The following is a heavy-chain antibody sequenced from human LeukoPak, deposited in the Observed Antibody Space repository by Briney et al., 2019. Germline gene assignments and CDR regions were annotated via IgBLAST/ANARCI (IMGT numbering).Heavy chain of an antibody. CDR2: IYNDGST. D-gene: IGHD6-13*01. J-gene: IGHJ4*02. CDR3: AGDRYSSIWSYY. CDR1: GGSISSYY. V-gene: IGHV4-59*03. Sequence: SETLSLTCTVSGGSISSYYWSWIRQPPGEGLEWIGYIYNDGSTNYSPSLRSRVAISVDTTKNQVSLKLTSLTAADTAVYYCAGDRYSSIWSYYWGQGTLVTASS.